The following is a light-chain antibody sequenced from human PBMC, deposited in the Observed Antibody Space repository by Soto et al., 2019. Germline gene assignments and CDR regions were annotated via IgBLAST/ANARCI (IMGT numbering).Light chain of an antibody. V-gene: IGLV1-47*02. CDR1: SSNIGSNY. CDR2: SNN. CDR3: AAWDDSLSGYVV. J-gene: IGLJ2*01. Sequence: QLVLTQPPSASGTPGQRVTISRSGSSSNIGSNYVYWYQQLPGTAPKLLIYSNNQRPSGVPDRFSGSKSGTSASLAISGLRSEDEADYYCAAWDDSLSGYVVFGGGTKVTVL.